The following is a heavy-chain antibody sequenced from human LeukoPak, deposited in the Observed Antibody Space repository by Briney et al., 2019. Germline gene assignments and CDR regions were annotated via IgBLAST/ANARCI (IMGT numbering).Heavy chain of an antibody. CDR2: SSGAGGLT. CDR1: GFTFGAYA. Sequence: GGSLRLSCAASGFTFGAYAMSWVRQAPGKGLEWVSTSSGAGGLTYYADSVKGRFTISRDNSENTLFLQMNSLRAEDTAVYYCAKSYGGNVRDSFDMWGQGTMVTVSS. V-gene: IGHV3-23*01. CDR3: AKSYGGNVRDSFDM. D-gene: IGHD4-23*01. J-gene: IGHJ3*02.